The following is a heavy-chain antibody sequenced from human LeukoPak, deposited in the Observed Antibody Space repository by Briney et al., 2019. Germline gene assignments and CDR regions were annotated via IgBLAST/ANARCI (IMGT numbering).Heavy chain of an antibody. CDR2: IYYSGSA. D-gene: IGHD6-19*01. CDR1: GGSISSYY. J-gene: IGHJ5*02. CDR3: ARHRYSRGWPRSHWFDP. V-gene: IGHV4-59*08. Sequence: SETLSLTCTVSGGSISSYYWSWIRNPPRQGLEWVWYIYYSGSANYNPSLTSRVTISVDTSKNQFSLKLSSVTAADTAVYCCARHRYSRGWPRSHWFDPGGQETLVTVSS.